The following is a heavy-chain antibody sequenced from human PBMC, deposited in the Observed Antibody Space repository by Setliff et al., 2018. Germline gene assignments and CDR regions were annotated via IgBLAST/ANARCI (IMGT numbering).Heavy chain of an antibody. J-gene: IGHJ5*02. Sequence: SETLSLTCSVSGDSISSGICHWSWIRQPAGKGLEWIGRIYVNGGSTTYSPSLKSRVTISVDTSKNQFSLNLSSVTAADTAVYYCARAGYELGQYNWFDPWGQGTLVTVSS. CDR1: GDSISSGICH. CDR3: ARAGYELGQYNWFDP. V-gene: IGHV4-61*02. D-gene: IGHD2-2*01. CDR2: IYVNGGST.